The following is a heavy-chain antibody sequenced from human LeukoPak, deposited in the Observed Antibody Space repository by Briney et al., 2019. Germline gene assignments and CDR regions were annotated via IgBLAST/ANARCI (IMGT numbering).Heavy chain of an antibody. D-gene: IGHD5-18*01. J-gene: IGHJ4*02. V-gene: IGHV4-39*01. Sequence: SETLSLTCTVSGGSISSSSYYWGWIRQPPGKGLEWIGSIYYSGSTYYNPSLKSRVTISVDTSKNQFSLKLSSVTAADTAVYYCARQGASNYSWYFGYWGQGTLVTVSS. CDR2: IYYSGST. CDR3: ARQGASNYSWYFGY. CDR1: GGSISSSSYY.